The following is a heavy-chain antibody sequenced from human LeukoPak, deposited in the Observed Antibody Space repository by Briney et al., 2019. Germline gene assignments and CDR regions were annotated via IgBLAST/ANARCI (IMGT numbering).Heavy chain of an antibody. J-gene: IGHJ4*02. Sequence: SVKVSCKASGGTFSSYAISWVRQAPGQGLEWMGGIFPIFGTANYAQKFQGRVTITTDESTSTAYMELSSLRSEDTAVYYCARATDGSYSALDYWGQGTLVTVSS. CDR1: GGTFSSYA. V-gene: IGHV1-69*05. D-gene: IGHD1-26*01. CDR2: IFPIFGTA. CDR3: ARATDGSYSALDY.